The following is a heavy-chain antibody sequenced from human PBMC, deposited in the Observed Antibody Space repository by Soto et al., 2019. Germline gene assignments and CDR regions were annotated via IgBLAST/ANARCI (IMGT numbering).Heavy chain of an antibody. J-gene: IGHJ6*02. CDR1: GGSISSSSYY. Sequence: SVTLSLTCTVSGGSISSSSYYWSWIRQPPGKGLEWIGEINHSGSTNYNPSLKSRVTISVDTSKNQFSLKLSSVTAADTAVYYCASSQWSRQYYGMDVWGQGTTVTVSS. CDR2: INHSGST. V-gene: IGHV4-39*07. CDR3: ASSQWSRQYYGMDV. D-gene: IGHD6-19*01.